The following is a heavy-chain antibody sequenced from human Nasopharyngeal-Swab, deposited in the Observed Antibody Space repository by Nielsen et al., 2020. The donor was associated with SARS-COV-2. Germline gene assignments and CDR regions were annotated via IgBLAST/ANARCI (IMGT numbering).Heavy chain of an antibody. V-gene: IGHV4-39*07. D-gene: IGHD2-15*01. Sequence: WIRQPPGKGLEWIGSIYYSGSTYYSPSLKSRVTISVDTSKNQFSLKLSSVTAADTAVYYCASTDCSGGSCYSHYYYMDVWGKGTTVTVSS. CDR2: IYYSGST. J-gene: IGHJ6*03. CDR3: ASTDCSGGSCYSHYYYMDV.